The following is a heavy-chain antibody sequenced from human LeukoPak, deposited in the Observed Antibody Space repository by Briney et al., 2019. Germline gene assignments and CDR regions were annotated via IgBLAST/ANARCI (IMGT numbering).Heavy chain of an antibody. D-gene: IGHD3-10*01. CDR1: GGTFSSYA. Sequence: GASVKVSCKASGGTFSSYAISWARRAPGQGLEWMGGIIPIFGTANYAQKFQGRVTITADKSTSTAYMELSSPRSEDTAVYYCALYGSGSFYYYYGMDVWGKGTTVTVSS. CDR2: IIPIFGTA. J-gene: IGHJ6*04. V-gene: IGHV1-69*06. CDR3: ALYGSGSFYYYYGMDV.